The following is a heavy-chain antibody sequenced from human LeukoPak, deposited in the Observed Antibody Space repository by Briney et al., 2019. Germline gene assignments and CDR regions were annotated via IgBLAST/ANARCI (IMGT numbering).Heavy chain of an antibody. CDR3: AKDRVRGVDYMDV. V-gene: IGHV3-9*01. CDR2: ISWNSGSI. Sequence: PGRSLRLSYAASGFTFDDYAMHWVRQAPGKGLEWVSGISWNSGSIGYADSVKGRFTISRDNAKNSLYLQMNSLRAEDTALYYCAKDRVRGVDYMDVWGKGTTVTVSS. J-gene: IGHJ6*03. CDR1: GFTFDDYA. D-gene: IGHD3-10*01.